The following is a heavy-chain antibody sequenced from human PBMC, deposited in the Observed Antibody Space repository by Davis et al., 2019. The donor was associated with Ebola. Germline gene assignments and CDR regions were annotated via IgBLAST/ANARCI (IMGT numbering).Heavy chain of an antibody. CDR1: GGSISSYY. CDR2: INHSGST. J-gene: IGHJ4*02. D-gene: IGHD1-26*01. CDR3: ARHRNGPWYGGYY. V-gene: IGHV4-34*01. Sequence: SETLSLTCTVSGGSISSYYWSWIRQPPGKGLEWIGEINHSGSTNYNPSLKSRVTISVDTSKNQFSLKLSSVTAADTAVYYCARHRNGPWYGGYYWGQGTLVTVSS.